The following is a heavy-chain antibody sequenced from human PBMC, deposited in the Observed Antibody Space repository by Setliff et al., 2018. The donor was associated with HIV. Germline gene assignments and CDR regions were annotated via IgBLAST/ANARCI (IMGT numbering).Heavy chain of an antibody. J-gene: IGHJ1*01. V-gene: IGHV1-18*01. D-gene: IGHD3-22*01. CDR2: ISPYNGDT. Sequence: ASVKVSCKASGYRFNTYGISWVRQAPGQGLEWMGWISPYNGDTRFAQSLQGRVTLTTDTSTNTAYMEMRALRSDDTAVYYCVRGVTRDISGYYRDEYFQHWGQGTPVTVSS. CDR3: VRGVTRDISGYYRDEYFQH. CDR1: GYRFNTYG.